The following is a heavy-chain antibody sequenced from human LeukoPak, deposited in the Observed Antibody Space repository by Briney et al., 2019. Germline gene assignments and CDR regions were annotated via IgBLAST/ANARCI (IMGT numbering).Heavy chain of an antibody. Sequence: GGSLRLSCAASGFTFSSYGMHWVRQAPGKGLEWVAFIRYDGSNKYYADSVKGRFTISRDNSKNTLYLQTNSLRAEDTAVYYCANDIVVVPAANDAFDIWGQGTMVTVSS. CDR1: GFTFSSYG. V-gene: IGHV3-30*02. CDR2: IRYDGSNK. CDR3: ANDIVVVPAANDAFDI. J-gene: IGHJ3*02. D-gene: IGHD2-2*01.